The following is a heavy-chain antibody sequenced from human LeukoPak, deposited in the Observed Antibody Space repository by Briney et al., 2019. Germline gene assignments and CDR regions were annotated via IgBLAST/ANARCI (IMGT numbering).Heavy chain of an antibody. J-gene: IGHJ4*02. CDR2: ISGSGGST. V-gene: IGHV3-23*01. CDR1: GFTLSSHA. D-gene: IGHD6-13*01. CDR3: AKDFRSSWYRYFDY. Sequence: PGGSLRLSCAVSGFTLSSHAMSWVRQAPGKGLEWVSAISGSGGSTYYADSVKGRFTISRDNSKNTLYLQMNSLRAEDTAVYYCAKDFRSSWYRYFDYWGQGALVTVSS.